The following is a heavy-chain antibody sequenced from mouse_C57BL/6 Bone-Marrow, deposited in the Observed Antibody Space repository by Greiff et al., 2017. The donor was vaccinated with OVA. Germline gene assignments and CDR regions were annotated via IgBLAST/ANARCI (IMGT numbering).Heavy chain of an antibody. V-gene: IGHV14-4*01. D-gene: IGHD1-1*02. J-gene: IGHJ4*01. Sequence: EVQLQQSGAELVRPGASVKLSCTASGFNIKDDYMHWVKQRPEQGLEWIGWLDPENGDTEYASKFKGKATITADTSSNTAYLQLSSLTSEDTAVYNCTRLSLYYYAMDYWGQGTSVTVSS. CDR1: GFNIKDDY. CDR3: TRLSLYYYAMDY. CDR2: LDPENGDT.